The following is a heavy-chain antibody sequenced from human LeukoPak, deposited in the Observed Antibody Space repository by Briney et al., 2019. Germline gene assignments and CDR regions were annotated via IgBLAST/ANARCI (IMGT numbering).Heavy chain of an antibody. CDR3: ARSQIPDF. V-gene: IGHV1-2*02. CDR1: GYTFTGYY. CDR2: INPNSGDT. Sequence: APVKVSCKASGYTFTGYYMHWVRQAPGQGLEWMGWINPNSGDTKCAQKFQGRVTMTRDTSIGTAYMELSRLTSDDTAVYYCARSQIPDFWGQGTLVTVSS. D-gene: IGHD2-21*01. J-gene: IGHJ4*02.